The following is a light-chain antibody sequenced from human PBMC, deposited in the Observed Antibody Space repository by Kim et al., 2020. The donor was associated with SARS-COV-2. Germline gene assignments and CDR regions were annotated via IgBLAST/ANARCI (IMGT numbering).Light chain of an antibody. J-gene: IGKJ1*01. Sequence: VSPGERATRSCRASQTVNHNTLAWYQHKPGQAPRLLIFDASTRATGIPDRFSGSGSGTDFTLTISRLEPEDVAIYYCQQYGRSAAFGQGTKVGIK. CDR2: DAS. V-gene: IGKV3-20*01. CDR3: QQYGRSAA. CDR1: QTVNHNT.